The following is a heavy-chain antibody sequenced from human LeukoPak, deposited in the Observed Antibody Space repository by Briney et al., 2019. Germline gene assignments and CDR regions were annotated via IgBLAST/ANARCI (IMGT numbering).Heavy chain of an antibody. Sequence: GASVKVSCKASGYIFTAYYVYWVRQAPGQGLEWMGWINLNSGGTNYARKFQGRVTMTRDTSISTAYMELSRLRSDDTAVYYCARESGSYFRAADYWGQGTLVTVSS. CDR2: INLNSGGT. V-gene: IGHV1-2*02. CDR3: ARESGSYFRAADY. D-gene: IGHD1-26*01. CDR1: GYIFTAYY. J-gene: IGHJ4*02.